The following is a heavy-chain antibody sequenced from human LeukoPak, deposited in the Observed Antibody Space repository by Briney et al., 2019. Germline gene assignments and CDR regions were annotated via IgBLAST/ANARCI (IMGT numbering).Heavy chain of an antibody. CDR1: GASISSYY. J-gene: IGHJ3*02. Sequence: SETLSLTCRVYGASISSYYWRWVRQPPGKGLGWLGYIYYSGSTNYNPSLKSRVTIAVATSKTKFSLKRSSVTAADTAVYYCARVGGDNSDAFDIWGQGTMVTVSS. CDR2: IYYSGST. D-gene: IGHD2-21*02. V-gene: IGHV4-59*01. CDR3: ARVGGDNSDAFDI.